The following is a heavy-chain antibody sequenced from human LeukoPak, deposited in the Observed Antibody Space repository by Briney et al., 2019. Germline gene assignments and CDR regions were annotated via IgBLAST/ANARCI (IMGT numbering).Heavy chain of an antibody. CDR2: IYSGGST. CDR3: ARGPDYFDC. V-gene: IGHV3-66*01. Sequence: GGSLRLSSAASGFSVSNNYMDWVRQAPGKGLEWVSVIYSGGSTFYADSVKGRFTISRDNSKNTLYLQMNSPRAEDTAVYYCARGPDYFDCRGQGTLVTVSS. CDR1: GFSVSNNY. J-gene: IGHJ4*01.